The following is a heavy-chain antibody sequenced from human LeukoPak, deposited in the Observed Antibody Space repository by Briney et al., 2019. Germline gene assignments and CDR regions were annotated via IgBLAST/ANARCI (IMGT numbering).Heavy chain of an antibody. CDR1: GYTFTTYG. Sequence: ASVKVSCKASGYTFTTYGFSWVRQAPGQGLEWMGMINPSGGSTSYAQKFQGRVTMTRDTSTSTVYMELSSLRSEDTAVYYCARGNPGVIDYWGQGTLVTVSS. D-gene: IGHD3-10*01. CDR3: ARGNPGVIDY. V-gene: IGHV1-46*01. J-gene: IGHJ4*02. CDR2: INPSGGST.